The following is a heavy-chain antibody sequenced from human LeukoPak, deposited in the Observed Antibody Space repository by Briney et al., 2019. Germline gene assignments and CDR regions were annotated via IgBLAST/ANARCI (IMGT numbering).Heavy chain of an antibody. CDR1: GFTFSDHY. CDR3: ARDRSATDY. J-gene: IGHJ4*02. V-gene: IGHV3-11*05. Sequence: GGSLRLSCAASGFTFSDHYMSWIRQAPGKGLEWVSYISSSSSYTNYADSVKGRFTISRDNAKNSLYLQMNSLRAEDTAVYYCARDRSATDYWGQGTLVTVSS. CDR2: ISSSSSYT.